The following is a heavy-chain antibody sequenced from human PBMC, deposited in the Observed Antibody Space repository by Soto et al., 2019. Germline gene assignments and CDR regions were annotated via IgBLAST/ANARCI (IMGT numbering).Heavy chain of an antibody. CDR1: GFTFCDYA. CDR2: IRSKAYGGTT. V-gene: IGHV3-49*03. CDR3: TRWIGAGPRYYYYYGMGV. D-gene: IGHD6-19*01. Sequence: GGSLRLSCTASGFTFCDYAMSWFRQAPGKGLEWVGFIRSKAYGGTTEYAASVKGRFTISRDDSKSIAYLQMNSLKTEDTAVYYCTRWIGAGPRYYYYYGMGVWGQGTTVTVSS. J-gene: IGHJ6*02.